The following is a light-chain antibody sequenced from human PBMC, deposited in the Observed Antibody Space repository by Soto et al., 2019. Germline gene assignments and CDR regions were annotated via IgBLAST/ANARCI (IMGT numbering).Light chain of an antibody. V-gene: IGKV2-30*01. CDR3: MQGTHWPPN. CDR2: KIS. Sequence: DVVMTQSPLSLPVTLGQPASISCRSGQSLVYTDGNTYLNWFQQRPGQSPRRLIYKISNRDSGVPDRFSGSGSGTNFTLKISWVEAEDVGVYCMQGTHWPPNFGPGTKMEIK. CDR1: QSLVYTDGNTY. J-gene: IGKJ3*01.